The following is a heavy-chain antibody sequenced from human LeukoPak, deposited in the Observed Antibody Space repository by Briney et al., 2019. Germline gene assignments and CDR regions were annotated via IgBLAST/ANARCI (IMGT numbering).Heavy chain of an antibody. Sequence: SETLSLTCAVYGGSFSGYYWSWIRQPPGKGLEWIGEINHSGSTNYNPSLKSRVTISVDTSKNQFSLKLSSVTAADTAVYYCARHSAPYGSGSYDAFDIWGQGTMVTVSS. D-gene: IGHD3-10*01. CDR3: ARHSAPYGSGSYDAFDI. CDR1: GGSFSGYY. CDR2: INHSGST. J-gene: IGHJ3*02. V-gene: IGHV4-34*01.